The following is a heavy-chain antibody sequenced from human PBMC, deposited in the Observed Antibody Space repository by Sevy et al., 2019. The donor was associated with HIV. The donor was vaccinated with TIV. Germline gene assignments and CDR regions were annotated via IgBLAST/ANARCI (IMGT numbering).Heavy chain of an antibody. J-gene: IGHJ6*02. D-gene: IGHD3-3*01. Sequence: GGSLRLSCAASGFTFSSYAMSWVRQAPGKGLEWVSAISGSGGSTYYADSVKGRFTISRDNSKNTLYLQMNSLRAEDTAVYYCAKDLTTIFGVVRYGMDVWGQGTTVPVSS. CDR3: AKDLTTIFGVVRYGMDV. CDR1: GFTFSSYA. CDR2: ISGSGGST. V-gene: IGHV3-23*01.